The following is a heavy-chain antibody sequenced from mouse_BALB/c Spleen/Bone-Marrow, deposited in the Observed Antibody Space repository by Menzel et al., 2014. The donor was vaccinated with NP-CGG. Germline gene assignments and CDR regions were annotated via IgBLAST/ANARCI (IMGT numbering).Heavy chain of an antibody. J-gene: IGHJ2*01. CDR2: ISSGSSTI. V-gene: IGHV5-17*02. CDR1: GFTFSSFG. CDR3: ARDVPLYDVGYFDY. Sequence: VQLKQSGGGLVQPGGSRKLSCAASGFTFSSFGMHWARQAPEKGLEWVAYISSGSSTIYYADTVKGRFTISRDNPKNTLFLQMTSLRSEDTAMYYCARDVPLYDVGYFDYWGQGTTLTVSS. D-gene: IGHD2-14*01.